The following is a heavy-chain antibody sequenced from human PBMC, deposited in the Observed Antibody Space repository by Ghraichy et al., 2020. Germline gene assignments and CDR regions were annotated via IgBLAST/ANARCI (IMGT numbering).Heavy chain of an antibody. Sequence: ESLKISCTVSGGSISSYYWSWIRQPPGKGLEWIGYIYYSGSTNYNPSLKSRVTISVDTSKNQFSLKLSSVTAADTAVYYCARVLGVNWGPLDYWGQGTLVTVSS. D-gene: IGHD7-27*01. CDR3: ARVLGVNWGPLDY. V-gene: IGHV4-59*01. CDR1: GGSISSYY. CDR2: IYYSGST. J-gene: IGHJ4*02.